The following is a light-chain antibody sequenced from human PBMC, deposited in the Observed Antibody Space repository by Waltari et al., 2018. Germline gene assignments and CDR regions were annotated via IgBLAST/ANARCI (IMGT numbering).Light chain of an antibody. J-gene: IGLJ3*02. CDR3: GTWDNSLSAGV. Sequence: QSRLPHPPSLSAATGQKVTISCSGNGPNIRNNHVSWAKQLPGTAPKLLIYDNNKRPSGIPDRFSGSKAGTSATLGITGLQTGDDADYYCGTWDNSLSAGVFGGGTKLTVL. CDR2: DNN. CDR1: GPNIRNNH. V-gene: IGLV1-51*01.